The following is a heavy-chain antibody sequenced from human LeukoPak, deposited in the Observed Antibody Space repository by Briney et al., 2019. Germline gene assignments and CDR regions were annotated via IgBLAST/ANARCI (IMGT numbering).Heavy chain of an antibody. V-gene: IGHV3-48*03. CDR3: AMSLVVASVYGSLDY. CDR1: GLNFYSYD. Sequence: SGGSLRLSCAVSGLNFYSYDVNCVRQAPGKSLEWGSYISGGGTTLYYADSVKGRFTISRDNAKNSLYLQMNSLRAEDTAVYYCAMSLVVASVYGSLDYWGQGTLVTVSS. J-gene: IGHJ4*02. D-gene: IGHD2-15*01. CDR2: ISGGGTTL.